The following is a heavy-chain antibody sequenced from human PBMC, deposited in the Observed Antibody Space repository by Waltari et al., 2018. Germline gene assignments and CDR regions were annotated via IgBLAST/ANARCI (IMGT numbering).Heavy chain of an antibody. Sequence: QVQLVQSGAEVKKPGASVKVSCKASGYTFTSYYIHWVRQAPGQGLEWMGIINPSGGSTSYAQKFQGRVTMTRDTSTSTVYMELSSLRSEDTAVYYCARDPPVAAGLDYWGQGTLVTVSS. CDR1: GYTFTSYY. CDR2: INPSGGST. D-gene: IGHD6-13*01. CDR3: ARDPPVAAGLDY. J-gene: IGHJ4*02. V-gene: IGHV1-46*01.